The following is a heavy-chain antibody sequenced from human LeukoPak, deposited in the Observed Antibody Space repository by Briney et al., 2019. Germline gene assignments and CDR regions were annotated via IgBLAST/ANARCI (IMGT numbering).Heavy chain of an antibody. Sequence: LGGLSLTRTLSVGSLIGGSSYGGWVRHPPGEGRGCIGCMYDSGSTYYNPSPKSRVTTSADTSKNKFSLKQSSATAADTAVYYCARDRQRVTLIYYYTMDIWGNGATVTASS. CDR3: ARDRQRVTLIYYYTMDI. CDR2: MYDSGST. V-gene: IGHV4-39*07. J-gene: IGHJ6*03. D-gene: IGHD2-21*02. CDR1: VGSLIGGSSY.